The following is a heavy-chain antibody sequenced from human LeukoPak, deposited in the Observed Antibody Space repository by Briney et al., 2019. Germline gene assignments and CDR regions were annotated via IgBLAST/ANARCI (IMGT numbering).Heavy chain of an antibody. CDR3: VRGYFDTSDPSNTFDL. Sequence: SETLSLTCSVSGVSISPFYWSWIRQPPGKGLEWIGCISYSGRTIYNPSLKSRITISADTSKNQFSLKLTSVTAADTALYYCVRGYFDTSDPSNTFDLWGHGTMVTVSS. CDR1: GVSISPFY. CDR2: ISYSGRT. V-gene: IGHV4-59*01. D-gene: IGHD3-22*01. J-gene: IGHJ3*01.